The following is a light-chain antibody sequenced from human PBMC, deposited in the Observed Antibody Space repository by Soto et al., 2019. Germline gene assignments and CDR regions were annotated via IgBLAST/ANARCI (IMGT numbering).Light chain of an antibody. J-gene: IGKJ5*01. CDR3: QQYGRSPLT. V-gene: IGKV3-20*01. Sequence: IVLTQSPETLSLSPGQRSTISFSSSQSVSSNYLAWYQQKPGQAPRLLIYGASSGATGIPDRFSGSGSGTDFTLTITRLEPEDFAVYFCQQYGRSPLTFGQGTRLEIK. CDR1: QSVSSNY. CDR2: GAS.